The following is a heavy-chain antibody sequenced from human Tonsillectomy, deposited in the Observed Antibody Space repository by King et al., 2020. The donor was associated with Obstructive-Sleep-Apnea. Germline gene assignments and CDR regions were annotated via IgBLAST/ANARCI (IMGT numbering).Heavy chain of an antibody. J-gene: IGHJ4*02. V-gene: IGHV3-11*06. CDR2: ISRSSRYT. CDR1: GFTFSDYY. CDR3: ARQVGATLFDY. D-gene: IGHD1-26*01. Sequence: VQLVESGGGLVKPGGSLRLSCAASGFTFSDYYMSWIRQAPGKGLEGVSYISRSSRYTNYADSVKGRFTISRDNAKNSLYLQMNSLRAEDTAVYYCARQVGATLFDYWGQGTLVTVSS.